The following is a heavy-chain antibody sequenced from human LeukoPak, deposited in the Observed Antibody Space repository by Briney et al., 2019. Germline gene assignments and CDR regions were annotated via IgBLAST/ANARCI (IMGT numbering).Heavy chain of an antibody. D-gene: IGHD2-2*02. Sequence: GGSLRLSCAASGFTFDDYAMHWVRQAPGKGLEWVSGISWNSGSIGYADSVKGRFTISRDNAKNSLYLQMNSLRAEDMALYYCAKGSCSSTSCYIGYWGQGTLVTVSS. V-gene: IGHV3-9*03. CDR3: AKGSCSSTSCYIGY. CDR1: GFTFDDYA. J-gene: IGHJ4*02. CDR2: ISWNSGSI.